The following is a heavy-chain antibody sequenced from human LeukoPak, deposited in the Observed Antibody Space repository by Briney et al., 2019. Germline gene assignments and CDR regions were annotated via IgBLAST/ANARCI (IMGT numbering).Heavy chain of an antibody. V-gene: IGHV3-23*01. CDR1: GFTFSNYA. CDR2: ISNSGDAT. CDR3: ARDPRGYCSSTSCYKSYYYGMDV. D-gene: IGHD2-2*02. Sequence: PGGSLRLSCAASGFTFSNYAMSWVRQAPGKGLEWVSTISNSGDATYYADSVKGRFTISRDNSKNTLYLQMNSLRAEDTAVYYCARDPRGYCSSTSCYKSYYYGMDVWGQGTTVTVSS. J-gene: IGHJ6*02.